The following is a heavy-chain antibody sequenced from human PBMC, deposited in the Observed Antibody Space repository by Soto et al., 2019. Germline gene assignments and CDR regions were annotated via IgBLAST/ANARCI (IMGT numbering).Heavy chain of an antibody. CDR1: GGSVTSGGYS. V-gene: IGHV4-30-2*01. CDR2: IYHSGTT. J-gene: IGHJ4*02. Sequence: QLQLQESGSGLVKPSQTLSLTCAVSGGSVTSGGYSWSWIRQPPGKGLEWIGNIYHSGTTYYNPSLKSRVTMSVDKSKHQFFLELTSVTAADTAVYYCARVAGDSWYDGWGQGTLVTVSS. CDR3: ARVAGDSWYDG. D-gene: IGHD6-13*01.